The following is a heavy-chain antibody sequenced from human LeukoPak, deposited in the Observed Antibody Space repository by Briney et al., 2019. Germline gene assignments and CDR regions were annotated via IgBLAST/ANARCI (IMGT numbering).Heavy chain of an antibody. D-gene: IGHD5-18*01. CDR1: GFTFSSYA. V-gene: IGHV3-48*03. CDR2: ISSSGSTM. Sequence: PGGSLRLSCAASGFTFSSYAMSWVRQAPGKGLEWVPYISSSGSTMYYADSVKGRFTISRDNAKNSLFLQMNSLRVEDTAVYYCARAGRGFSYGSSDYWGQGTLVTVSS. CDR3: ARAGRGFSYGSSDY. J-gene: IGHJ4*02.